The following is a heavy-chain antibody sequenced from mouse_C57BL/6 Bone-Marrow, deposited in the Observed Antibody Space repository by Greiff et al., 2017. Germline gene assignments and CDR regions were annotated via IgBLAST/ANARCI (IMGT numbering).Heavy chain of an antibody. Sequence: VQLQQSGPVLVKPGASVKMSCKASGYTFTDYYMNWVKQSHGKSLEWIGVINPYNGGTSYNQKFKGKATLTVDKSSSTAYMELNSLTSEDSAVYYWARWGGGAWFAYWGQGTLVTVSA. V-gene: IGHV1-19*01. CDR3: ARWGGGAWFAY. CDR2: INPYNGGT. J-gene: IGHJ3*01. CDR1: GYTFTDYY.